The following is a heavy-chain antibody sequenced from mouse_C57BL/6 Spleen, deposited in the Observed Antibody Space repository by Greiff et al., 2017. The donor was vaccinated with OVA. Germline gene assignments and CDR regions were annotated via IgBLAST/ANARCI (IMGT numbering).Heavy chain of an antibody. CDR1: GYTFTDYE. Sequence: QVQLQQSGAELVRPGASVTLSCKASGYTFTDYEMHWVKQTPVHGLEWIGAIDPETGGTAYNQKFKGKAILTADKSSSTAYMELRSLTSEDSAVYYCTIYDDYDGVAYWGQGTLVTVSA. CDR2: IDPETGGT. CDR3: TIYDDYDGVAY. V-gene: IGHV1-15*01. D-gene: IGHD2-4*01. J-gene: IGHJ3*01.